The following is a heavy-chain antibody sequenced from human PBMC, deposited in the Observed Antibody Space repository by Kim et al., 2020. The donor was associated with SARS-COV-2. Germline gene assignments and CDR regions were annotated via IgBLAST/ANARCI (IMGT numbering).Heavy chain of an antibody. Sequence: ASVKGRFTISRENAKNSLYLQMNSLGAGDTAVYYCVREGSSSNWNNWYLDLWGRGTLVSVSS. CDR3: VREGSSSNWNNWYLDL. V-gene: IGHV3-13*01. D-gene: IGHD6-13*01. J-gene: IGHJ2*01.